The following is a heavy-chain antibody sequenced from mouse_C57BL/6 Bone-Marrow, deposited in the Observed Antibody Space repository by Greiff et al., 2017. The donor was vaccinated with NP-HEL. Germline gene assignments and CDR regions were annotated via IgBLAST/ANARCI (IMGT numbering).Heavy chain of an antibody. CDR1: GFTFSDYG. D-gene: IGHD2-2*01. J-gene: IGHJ2*01. Sequence: EVKLVESGGGLVKPGGSLKLSCEASGFTFSDYGMHWVRQAPEKGLEWVAYISSGSSTIYYADTVKGRFTISRDNAKNTLFLQMTSLRSEDTAMYYCARRWLPIFDYWGQGTTLTVSS. CDR3: ARRWLPIFDY. CDR2: ISSGSSTI. V-gene: IGHV5-17*01.